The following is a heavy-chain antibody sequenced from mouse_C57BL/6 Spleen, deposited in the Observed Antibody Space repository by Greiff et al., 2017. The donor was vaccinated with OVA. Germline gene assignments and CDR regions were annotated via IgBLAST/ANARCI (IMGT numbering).Heavy chain of an antibody. V-gene: IGHV14-2*01. CDR3: ARYDYGERYAMDY. J-gene: IGHJ4*01. D-gene: IGHD2-4*01. Sequence: EVKLQESGAELVKPGASVKLSCTASGFNITDYYMHWVKQRTEKGLEWIGRIDPEDGETTSAPKFQGKATITADTSSNTAYLQLSSLTSEDTAVYYGARYDYGERYAMDYWGQGTSVTVSS. CDR2: IDPEDGET. CDR1: GFNITDYY.